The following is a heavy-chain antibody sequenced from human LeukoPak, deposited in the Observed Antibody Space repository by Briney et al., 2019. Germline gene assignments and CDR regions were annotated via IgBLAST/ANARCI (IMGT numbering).Heavy chain of an antibody. Sequence: SETLSLTCTVSGGSISSSSYYWGWIRQPPGKGLEWIGSIYYSGSTYYNPSLKSRVTISVDTSKNQFSLKLSSVTAADTAVYYCARHGATVTYYYYYMDVWGKGTTVTISS. CDR3: ARHGATVTYYYYYMDV. CDR1: GGSISSSSYY. J-gene: IGHJ6*03. D-gene: IGHD1-26*01. CDR2: IYYSGST. V-gene: IGHV4-39*01.